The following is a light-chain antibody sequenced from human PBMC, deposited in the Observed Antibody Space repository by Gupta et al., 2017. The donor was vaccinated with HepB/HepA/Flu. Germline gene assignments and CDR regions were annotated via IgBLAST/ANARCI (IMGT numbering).Light chain of an antibody. V-gene: IGKV2-28*01. CDR2: LGS. J-gene: IGKJ1*01. CDR3: MQALQIAWT. Sequence: DIVMTQSPLSLPVTPGEPDSISCRSSQSLLHSNGYNYLDWYLQKPGQSPQLLIYLGSNRASGVPDRFSGSGSGTDFTLKISRVEAEDVGVYYCMQALQIAWTFGQGTKVEIK. CDR1: QSLLHSNGYNY.